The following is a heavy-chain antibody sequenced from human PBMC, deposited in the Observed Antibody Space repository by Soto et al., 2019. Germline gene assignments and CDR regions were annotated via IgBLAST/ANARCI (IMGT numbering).Heavy chain of an antibody. Sequence: EVQLLESGGGLVQPGGSLRLSCAASGITFSSYAMSWVRQAPGKGLEWVSGIRDSGGSAYYADSVKGRFTSSRDNSKNTLYLQMNGLRAEDTAVYYCAKADYGDYGFDYWGQGTLVTVSS. CDR3: AKADYGDYGFDY. D-gene: IGHD4-17*01. V-gene: IGHV3-23*01. J-gene: IGHJ4*02. CDR2: IRDSGGSA. CDR1: GITFSSYA.